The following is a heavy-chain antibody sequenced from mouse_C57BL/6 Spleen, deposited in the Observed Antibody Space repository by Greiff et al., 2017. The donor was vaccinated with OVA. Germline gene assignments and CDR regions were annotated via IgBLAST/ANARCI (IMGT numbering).Heavy chain of an antibody. CDR3: AKVATGAY. V-gene: IGHV5-17*01. D-gene: IGHD1-1*01. CDR1: GFTFSDYG. J-gene: IGHJ3*01. Sequence: EVQLVESGGGLVKPGWSLKLSCAASGFTFSDYGMHWVRQAPEKGLEWVAYISSGSSTIYYADTVKGRFTISRDNAKNTLFLQMTSLRSEDTAMYYCAKVATGAYWGQGTLVTVSA. CDR2: ISSGSSTI.